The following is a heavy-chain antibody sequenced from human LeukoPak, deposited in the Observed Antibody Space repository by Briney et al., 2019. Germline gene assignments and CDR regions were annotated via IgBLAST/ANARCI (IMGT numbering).Heavy chain of an antibody. CDR1: GFMFRSYA. CDR2: ISGSGGST. Sequence: PGGSLRLSCAASGFMFRSYAMSWVRQAPGKGLECVSGISGSGGSTYYADSVKGRFTISRDNSKNTLYLQMNSLRAEDTAIYYCAKGCGGSCYSEFDYWGQGTLVTVSS. V-gene: IGHV3-23*01. D-gene: IGHD2-15*01. CDR3: AKGCGGSCYSEFDY. J-gene: IGHJ4*02.